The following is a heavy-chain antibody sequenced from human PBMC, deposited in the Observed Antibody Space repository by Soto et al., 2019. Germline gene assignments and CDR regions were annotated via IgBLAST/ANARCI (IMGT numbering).Heavy chain of an antibody. CDR3: AKDNDGWELLGFDY. J-gene: IGHJ4*02. V-gene: IGHV3-23*01. CDR1: GFTFSSYA. Sequence: EVQLLESGGGLVQPGGSLRLSCAASGFTFSSYAMSWVRQAPGKGLEWVSAISGSGGSTYYADSVKGRFTNSRDNSKNTLYLQMNSVRAEDTAVYYCAKDNDGWELLGFDYWGQGTLVTVSP. D-gene: IGHD1-26*01. CDR2: ISGSGGST.